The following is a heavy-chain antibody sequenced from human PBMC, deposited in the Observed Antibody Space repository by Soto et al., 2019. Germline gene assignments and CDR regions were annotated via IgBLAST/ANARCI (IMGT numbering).Heavy chain of an antibody. V-gene: IGHV3-48*02. J-gene: IGHJ4*02. CDR3: ATDHYGSNSDALEF. D-gene: IGHD4-17*01. Sequence: GGSLRLSCAASGFSFSTYDMNWVRQAPGKGLEWVSFINSRSSVVYYADSVKGRFTISRDNAKNSLSLHMIRLRDEDTAVYYCATDHYGSNSDALEFWGQGTLVTV. CDR2: INSRSSVV. CDR1: GFSFSTYD.